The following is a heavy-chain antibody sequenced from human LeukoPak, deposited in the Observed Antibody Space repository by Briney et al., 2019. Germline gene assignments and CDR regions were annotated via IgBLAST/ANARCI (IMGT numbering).Heavy chain of an antibody. D-gene: IGHD6-13*01. CDR1: GYTFTDHD. Sequence: ASVKVSCKASGYTFTDHDINWVRQATGQRLEWMGWMNPNSGNTGYAQKFQGRVTMTRDTSETTAYMELTSLRSEDTAVYYCAWGYSSRGLDYWGQGTLVTVSS. V-gene: IGHV1-8*01. CDR2: MNPNSGNT. CDR3: AWGYSSRGLDY. J-gene: IGHJ4*02.